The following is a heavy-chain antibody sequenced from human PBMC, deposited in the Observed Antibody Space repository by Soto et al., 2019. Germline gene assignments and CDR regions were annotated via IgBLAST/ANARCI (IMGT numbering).Heavy chain of an antibody. D-gene: IGHD1-7*01. Sequence: EVQLVESGGGLVQPGGSLRLSCAASGFTFSSYSMNWVRQAPGKGLEWVSYISSSSSTIYYADSVKGRFTISRDNAKNSLYLQMNSLRDEDTAVYYCARGVLEGYNGNYFGAWDWGQGTLVTVSS. CDR3: ARGVLEGYNGNYFGAWD. J-gene: IGHJ4*02. CDR2: ISSSSSTI. CDR1: GFTFSSYS. V-gene: IGHV3-48*02.